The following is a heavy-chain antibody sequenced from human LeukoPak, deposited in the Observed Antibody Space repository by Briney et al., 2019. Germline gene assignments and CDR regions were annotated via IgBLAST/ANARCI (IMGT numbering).Heavy chain of an antibody. Sequence: PGRCLRPSWAPASSILRKHVTHSVRQAPGKGLEWVVTVSFEVSNNYYADSVKGRFTISRDNSKNTLYLQMRSLKGEDTTVYYCGRDVPAVIVFGYFEYWGQGTLVTVSS. J-gene: IGHJ4*02. CDR1: SSILRKHV. CDR2: VSFEVSNN. CDR3: GRDVPAVIVFGYFEY. D-gene: IGHD2-15*01. V-gene: IGHV3-30*03.